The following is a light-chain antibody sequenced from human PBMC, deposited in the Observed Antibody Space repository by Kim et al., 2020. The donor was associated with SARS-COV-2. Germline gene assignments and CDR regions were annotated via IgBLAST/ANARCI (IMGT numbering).Light chain of an antibody. CDR3: CSYAGSYTEV. Sequence: GQSVTISSTGTSSDVGGYNYVTWYQQHPGKAPKLMIYDVTKRPSGVPDRFSGSKSGNTASLTISGLQGEDEADYYCCSYAGSYTEVFGGGTQLTVL. CDR1: SSDVGGYNY. J-gene: IGLJ2*01. CDR2: DVT. V-gene: IGLV2-11*01.